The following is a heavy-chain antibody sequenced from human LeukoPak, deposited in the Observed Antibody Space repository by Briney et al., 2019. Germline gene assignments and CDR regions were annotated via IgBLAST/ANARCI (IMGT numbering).Heavy chain of an antibody. CDR2: IYHSGST. V-gene: IGHV4-38-2*01. CDR3: VRLGIQLWFGETCDY. J-gene: IGHJ4*02. Sequence: SETLSLTCAVSGYSISSGYYWGWIRQPPGKGLEWIGSIYHSGSTYYNPSLKSRVTISVDTSKNQFSLKLSSVTAADTAVYYCVRLGIQLWFGETCDYWGQGTLVTVSS. CDR1: GYSISSGYY. D-gene: IGHD5-18*01.